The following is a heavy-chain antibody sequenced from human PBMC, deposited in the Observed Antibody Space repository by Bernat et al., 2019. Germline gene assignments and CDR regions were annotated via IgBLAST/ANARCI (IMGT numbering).Heavy chain of an antibody. CDR2: INSDGSST. CDR3: ARLAARGWYFDL. Sequence: EVQLVESGGGLVQPGGSQRLSCAASGFTFSSYWMHWVRQAPGKGLVWVSRINSDGSSTSYADSVKGRFTISRDNAKNTLYLQMNSLRAEDTAVYYCARLAARGWYFDLWGRGTLVTVSS. V-gene: IGHV3-74*01. CDR1: GFTFSSYW. D-gene: IGHD6-6*01. J-gene: IGHJ2*01.